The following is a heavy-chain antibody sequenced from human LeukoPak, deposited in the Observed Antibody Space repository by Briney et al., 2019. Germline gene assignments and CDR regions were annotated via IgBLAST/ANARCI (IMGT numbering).Heavy chain of an antibody. Sequence: HPGGSLRLSCAASGFTVSSNYVSWVRQAPGKGLEWVSAISGSGGSTYYADSVKGRFTISRDNSKNTLYLQMNSLRAEDTAVYYCAKDPIYCSSTSCRRGGWFDPWGQGTLVTVSS. V-gene: IGHV3-23*01. CDR3: AKDPIYCSSTSCRRGGWFDP. J-gene: IGHJ5*02. CDR1: GFTVSSNY. D-gene: IGHD2-2*01. CDR2: ISGSGGST.